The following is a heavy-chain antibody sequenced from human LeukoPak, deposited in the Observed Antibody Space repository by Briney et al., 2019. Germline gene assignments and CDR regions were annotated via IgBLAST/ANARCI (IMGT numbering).Heavy chain of an antibody. V-gene: IGHV3-30*18. Sequence: PGGSLRLSCAASGFTFSSYGMHWVRQAPGKGLEWVAVISYDGSNKYYADSVKGRFTISRDNSKNTLYLQMNSLRAEDTAVYYCAKSTGWLGQNFDYWGQGTLVTVSS. CDR3: AKSTGWLGQNFDY. CDR1: GFTFSSYG. J-gene: IGHJ4*02. D-gene: IGHD6-19*01. CDR2: ISYDGSNK.